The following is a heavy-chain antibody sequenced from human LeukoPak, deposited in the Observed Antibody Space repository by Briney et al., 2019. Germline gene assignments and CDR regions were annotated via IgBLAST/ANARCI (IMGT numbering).Heavy chain of an antibody. J-gene: IGHJ2*01. CDR3: ASSLLYGEGYFDL. CDR1: GFTVSSNY. V-gene: IGHV3-53*01. D-gene: IGHD4-17*01. Sequence: GGSLRLSCAASGFTVSSNYMSWVRQAPGKGLEWASVIYSGGSTYYADSVRGRFTISRDNSRNTLYLQMNSLRAEDTAVYYCASSLLYGEGYFDLWGRGTLVTVSS. CDR2: IYSGGST.